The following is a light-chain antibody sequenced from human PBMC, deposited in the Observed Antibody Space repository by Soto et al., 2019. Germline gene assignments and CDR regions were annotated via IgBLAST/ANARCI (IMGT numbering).Light chain of an antibody. CDR3: SSYTNSKSYV. CDR2: DVS. V-gene: IGLV2-14*03. CDR1: SSDVGAYNY. J-gene: IGLJ1*01. Sequence: QSALTQPASVSGSPGQLITISCTGTSSDVGAYNYVSWYQQHPGKVPKLMIYDVSNRPSGVSNRFSGSKSGNTASLTLSGLQAEDEADYYCSSYTNSKSYVFGTGTKLTVL.